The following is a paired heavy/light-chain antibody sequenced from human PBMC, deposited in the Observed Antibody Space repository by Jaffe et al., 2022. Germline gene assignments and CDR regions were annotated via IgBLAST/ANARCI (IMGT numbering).Light chain of an antibody. CDR1: QTITNY. Sequence: DIQMTQSPSSLSASVGDRVTFTCRAGQTITNYLNWYQQKPGQAPRLLIYAASSLQSGVPSRFSGSGSGTDFTLTISSLQPEDFATYYCQQTYSTPWTFGQGTKVEIK. V-gene: IGKV1-39*01. CDR2: AAS. J-gene: IGKJ1*01. CDR3: QQTYSTPWT.
Heavy chain of an antibody. Sequence: QLQLVQSGSELKKPGASVKVSCKASGYTFTSHAMNWVRQAPGQGLEWMGWINTNTGNPTYAQGFTGRFVFSLDTSVSTAYLLISSLKAEDIAVYYCARTGISVTGTEGRYFDLWGRGTLVTVSS. V-gene: IGHV7-4-1*02. CDR1: GYTFTSHA. CDR3: ARTGISVTGTEGRYFDL. CDR2: INTNTGNP. J-gene: IGHJ2*01. D-gene: IGHD6-19*01.